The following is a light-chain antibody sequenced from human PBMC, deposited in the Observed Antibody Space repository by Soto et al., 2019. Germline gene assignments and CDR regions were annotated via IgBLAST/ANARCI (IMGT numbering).Light chain of an antibody. CDR2: EVT. CDR3: LSFTSSFTYI. J-gene: IGLJ1*01. CDR1: SSDVGGYNY. Sequence: QSALTQPASVSGSPGQSITISCTGTSSDVGGYNYVSWYQHHPGKAPKLMIYEVTNRPSGVSIRFSGSKSGTTASLTISGLQAEDEADYYCLSFTSSFTYIFVTGTEAPS. V-gene: IGLV2-14*01.